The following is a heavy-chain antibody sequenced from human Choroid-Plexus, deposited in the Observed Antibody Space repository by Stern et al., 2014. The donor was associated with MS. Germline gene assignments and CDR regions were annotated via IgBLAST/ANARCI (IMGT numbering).Heavy chain of an antibody. CDR1: GFTFGSCA. CDR3: AKDRQYLTYFFDH. Sequence: QLEQSGGGVVQPGRTLRLSCGASGFTFGSCAMHWVRQAQGKGLGWVAGVSYDGSNKYYADSVKGRFTISRDNSQNPLYMQISSLRPEDTAVYYCAKDRQYLTYFFDHWGQGSLVTVSS. V-gene: IGHV3-30*18. CDR2: VSYDGSNK. J-gene: IGHJ5*02. D-gene: IGHD2/OR15-2a*01.